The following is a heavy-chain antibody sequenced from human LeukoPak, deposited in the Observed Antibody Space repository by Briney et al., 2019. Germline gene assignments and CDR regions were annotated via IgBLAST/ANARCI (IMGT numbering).Heavy chain of an antibody. D-gene: IGHD4-11*01. Sequence: SVKVSCKASGYTFTGYYMHWVRQAPGQGLEWMGWINPNSGGTNYAQKFQGRVTMTRDTSISTAYMELSRLRSDDTAVYYCATIGTTENYYMDVWGKGTTVTVSS. CDR1: GYTFTGYY. CDR3: ATIGTTENYYMDV. CDR2: INPNSGGT. J-gene: IGHJ6*03. V-gene: IGHV1-2*02.